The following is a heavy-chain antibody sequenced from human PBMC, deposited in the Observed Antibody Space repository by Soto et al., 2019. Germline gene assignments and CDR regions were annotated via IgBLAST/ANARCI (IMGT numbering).Heavy chain of an antibody. V-gene: IGHV3-23*01. CDR3: AKDPYYYDTSEMDV. CDR2: IGGSGGST. J-gene: IGHJ6*02. Sequence: GGSLRLSCAASGFTFSSYAMSWVRQAPGKGLEWVSAIGGSGGSTYYADSVKGRFTISRDNSKNTLFLQMNSLRAEDTAVCYCAKDPYYYDTSEMDVWGQGTTVTVSS. CDR1: GFTFSSYA. D-gene: IGHD3-22*01.